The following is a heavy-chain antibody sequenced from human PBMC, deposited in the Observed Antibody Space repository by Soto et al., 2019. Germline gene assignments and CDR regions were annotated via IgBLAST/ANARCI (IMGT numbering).Heavy chain of an antibody. CDR2: IYHTGST. Sequence: SETLSLTCTVSGGSISGYYWSWVRQPPGKGLEYIGYIYHTGSTQYNPFLKSRVTMSVDTSKNQLSLRLSSVTAADTAVYYCVIWTEYRHPYCYTDLWGKGTMLTVPS. D-gene: IGHD2-2*01. CDR3: VIWTEYRHPYCYTDL. CDR1: GGSISGYY. J-gene: IGHJ6*03. V-gene: IGHV4-59*08.